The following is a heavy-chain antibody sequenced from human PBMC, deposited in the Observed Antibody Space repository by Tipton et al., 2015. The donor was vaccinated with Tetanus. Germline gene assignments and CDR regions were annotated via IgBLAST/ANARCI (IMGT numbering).Heavy chain of an antibody. CDR1: GYNLVNFG. V-gene: IGHV1-18*01. CDR3: ARVQEQRIYYYGMDV. J-gene: IGHJ6*02. CDR2: ISAYNGKT. Sequence: QSGAEVKEPGASVKVSCKASGYNLVNFGISWVRQAPGQGLEWMGWISAYNGKTKYAQRLQGRVTMTTDRSASTAYMDLRRLRSDDTAVYYCARVQEQRIYYYGMDVWGQGTTVTVSS. D-gene: IGHD6-25*01.